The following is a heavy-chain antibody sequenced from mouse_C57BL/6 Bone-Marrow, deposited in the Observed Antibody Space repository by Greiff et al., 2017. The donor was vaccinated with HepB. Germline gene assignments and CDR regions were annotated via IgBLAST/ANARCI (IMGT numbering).Heavy chain of an antibody. CDR2: IYPGSGST. J-gene: IGHJ4*01. D-gene: IGHD2-10*01. CDR3: ARAYHRDAMDY. Sequence: QVQLQHPGAELVKPGASVKMSCKASGYTFTSYWITWVKQRPGQGLEWIGDIYPGSGSTNYNEKFKSKATLTVDTSSSTAYMQLSSLTSEDSAVYYCARAYHRDAMDYWGQGTSVTVSS. CDR1: GYTFTSYW. V-gene: IGHV1-55*01.